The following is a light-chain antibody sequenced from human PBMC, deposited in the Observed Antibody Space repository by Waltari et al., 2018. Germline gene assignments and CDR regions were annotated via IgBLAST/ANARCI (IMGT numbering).Light chain of an antibody. CDR2: GAS. CDR3: QHYVRLPVT. J-gene: IGKJ1*01. CDR1: QSVGRT. V-gene: IGKV3-20*01. Sequence: RATLSCRASQSVGRTLTWYQQKPGQAPRLLIYGASSRATDIPDRFSGSGSGTDFSLTISRLEPEDFAVYSCQHYVRLPVTFGQGTKVEIK.